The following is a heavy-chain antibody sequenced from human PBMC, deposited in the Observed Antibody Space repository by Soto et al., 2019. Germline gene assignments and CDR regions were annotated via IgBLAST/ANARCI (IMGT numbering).Heavy chain of an antibody. D-gene: IGHD1-1*01. CDR1: GFMFNNYV. V-gene: IGHV3-30*18. CDR2: ISFAGLNE. CDR3: AKGDWTDAPGDFDY. J-gene: IGHJ4*02. Sequence: QVHLLESGGGLAQPGRSLILSCAASGFMFNNYVMHWVRHAPGKVLAWVAIISFAGLNEYYADSVKVRFTISRDNSRNAMFLQMHSRGAEDSVVYYWAKGDWTDAPGDFDYWGQGTLVTVSS.